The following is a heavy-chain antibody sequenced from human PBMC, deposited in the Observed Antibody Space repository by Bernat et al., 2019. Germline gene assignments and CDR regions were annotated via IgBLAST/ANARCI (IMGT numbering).Heavy chain of an antibody. D-gene: IGHD5-18*01. J-gene: IGHJ6*02. CDR3: AKGDTAMAKYYYYYYGMDV. CDR1: GFTFSSYG. V-gene: IGHV3-30*18. Sequence: QVQLVESGGGVVQPGRSLRLSCAASGFTFSSYGMHWVRQAPGKGLEWVAVISYDGSNIYYADAVKGRFAMARDNSTNTLYLQMNSLRAEDTAVYYCAKGDTAMAKYYYYYYGMDVWGQGTTVTVSS. CDR2: ISYDGSNI.